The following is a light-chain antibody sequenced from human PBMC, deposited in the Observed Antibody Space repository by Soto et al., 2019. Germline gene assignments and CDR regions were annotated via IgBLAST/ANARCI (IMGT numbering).Light chain of an antibody. CDR3: CSYAGSSTDV. CDR1: STDVGIYNL. J-gene: IGLJ1*01. V-gene: IGLV2-23*01. Sequence: ALTPPSSESGSPGQSITISSPGTSTDVGIYNLVSCYQHHPGKAPQLMIYEGSKRPSGVSNRSSGSKSGNPASLTISGLQAEDEGDYYCCSYAGSSTDVFGAGTKVTGL. CDR2: EGS.